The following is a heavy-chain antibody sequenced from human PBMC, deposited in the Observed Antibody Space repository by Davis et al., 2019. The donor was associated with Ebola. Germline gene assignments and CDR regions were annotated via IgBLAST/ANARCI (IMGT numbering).Heavy chain of an antibody. CDR1: GFTFSSYW. CDR3: AKTIVVGAARHFDY. CDR2: IKTDGSEI. D-gene: IGHD1-26*01. Sequence: GESLKISCAASGFTFSSYWMSWVRQAPGKGLEWVTSIKTDGSEIHCVDSLKGRFTISRDNAKNSLFLQMNSLRVEDTAVYYCAKTIVVGAARHFDYWGQGTLVTVSS. J-gene: IGHJ4*02. V-gene: IGHV3-7*01.